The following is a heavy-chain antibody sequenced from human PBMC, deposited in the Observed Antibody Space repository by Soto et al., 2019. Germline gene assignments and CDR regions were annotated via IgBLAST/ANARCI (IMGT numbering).Heavy chain of an antibody. D-gene: IGHD3-22*01. CDR3: AKEHDGSGYFHQYGMDV. V-gene: IGHV3-30*18. CDR2: ISFDASNK. J-gene: IGHJ6*02. Sequence: QVQLVESGGGVVQPGRSLTLSCAASGFTFSTYGMHWVRQAPGKRLEWVALISFDASNKYYADSVKGRFTISRDNSKNTLFLLMDSLRAEDTAAYYCAKEHDGSGYFHQYGMDVWGQGTTVTVSS. CDR1: GFTFSTYG.